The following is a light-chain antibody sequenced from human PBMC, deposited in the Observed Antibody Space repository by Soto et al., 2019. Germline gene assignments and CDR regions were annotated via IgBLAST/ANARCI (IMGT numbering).Light chain of an antibody. CDR2: AAS. J-gene: IGKJ1*01. V-gene: IGKV1-17*01. Sequence: DIQMTQSPSALSASVGDRVTITCRASQSITNYLNCYQHLPGQAPNLLIYAASSLQSGVPSRFSGSGSGTEFTLTISSLQPEDFATYYCLQLNSYPRTFGQGTKVDI. CDR3: LQLNSYPRT. CDR1: QSITNY.